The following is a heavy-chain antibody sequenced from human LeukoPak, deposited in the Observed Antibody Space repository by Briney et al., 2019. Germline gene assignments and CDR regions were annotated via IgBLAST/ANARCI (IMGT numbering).Heavy chain of an antibody. J-gene: IGHJ6*02. V-gene: IGHV3-21*01. CDR3: ARHYDFWSGYYPQGCMDV. Sequence: PGGSLRLSCVASGFTFSSYSMNWVRQAPGKGLEWVSSISSSSNYIYYAESMKGRFTISRDNAKNSLYLQMNSLRAEDTAVYYCARHYDFWSGYYPQGCMDVWGQGTTVTVSS. D-gene: IGHD3-3*01. CDR1: GFTFSSYS. CDR2: ISSSSNYI.